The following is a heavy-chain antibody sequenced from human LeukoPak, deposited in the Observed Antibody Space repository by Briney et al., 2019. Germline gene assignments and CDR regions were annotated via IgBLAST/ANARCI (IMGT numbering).Heavy chain of an antibody. CDR3: ARVRVGAYDFEY. CDR1: GFTFKNYW. CDR2: INPDGSTT. J-gene: IGHJ4*02. Sequence: GGSLRLSCAASGFTFKNYWMHWVRQAPGKGPVWVSRINPDGSTTTYADSVKGRFTISRDNAKNTLYLQMNSLRAEDTAVYYCARVRVGAYDFEYWGQGTLVAVSS. D-gene: IGHD3-10*01. V-gene: IGHV3-74*01.